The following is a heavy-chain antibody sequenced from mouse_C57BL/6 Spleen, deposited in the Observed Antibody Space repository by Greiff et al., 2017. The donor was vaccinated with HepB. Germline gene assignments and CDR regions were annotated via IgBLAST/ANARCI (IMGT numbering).Heavy chain of an antibody. Sequence: QVQLKESGAELAKPGASVKLSCKASGYTFTSYWMHWVKQRPGQGLEWIGYINPSSGYTKYNQKFKDKATLTADKSSSTAYMQLSSLTYEDSAVYYCARYGIPITTVVARYYAMDYWGQGTSVTVSS. D-gene: IGHD1-1*01. J-gene: IGHJ4*01. V-gene: IGHV1-7*01. CDR1: GYTFTSYW. CDR2: INPSSGYT. CDR3: ARYGIPITTVVARYYAMDY.